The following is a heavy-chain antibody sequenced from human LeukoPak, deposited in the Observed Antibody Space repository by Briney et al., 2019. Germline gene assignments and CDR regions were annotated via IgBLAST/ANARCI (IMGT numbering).Heavy chain of an antibody. CDR3: ASALYSSSWYVY. J-gene: IGHJ4*02. V-gene: IGHV4-34*01. CDR2: INHSGST. Sequence: SETLSLTCAVYGGSFSGYYWSWIRQPPGKGLEWIGEINHSGSTNYNPSSKSRVTISVDTSKNQFSLKLSSVTAADTAVYYCASALYSSSWYVYWGQGTLVTVSS. D-gene: IGHD6-13*01. CDR1: GGSFSGYY.